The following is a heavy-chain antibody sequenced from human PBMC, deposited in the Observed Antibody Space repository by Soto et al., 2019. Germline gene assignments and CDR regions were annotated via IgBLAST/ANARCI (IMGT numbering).Heavy chain of an antibody. CDR2: IYYNGDT. Sequence: QLQLQESGPGLVKPAETLSLKCAVSGGSVSSGNYFWGWIRQPPGKGLEWIGNIYYNGDTYYSPPLRGGFTLSFTTAKNQFPRRLTCVPAPDAAVYYCARRFIDTGTQGHVFYFWGQGTLVTVSS. CDR1: GGSVSSGNYF. V-gene: IGHV4-39*01. J-gene: IGHJ3*01. CDR3: ARRFIDTGTQGHVFYF. D-gene: IGHD2-15*01.